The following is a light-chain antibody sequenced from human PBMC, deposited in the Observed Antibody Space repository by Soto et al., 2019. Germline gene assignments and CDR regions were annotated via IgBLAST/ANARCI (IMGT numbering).Light chain of an antibody. J-gene: IGKJ1*01. CDR1: QSVSSN. Sequence: EIVMTQSPSSLSVPPGERATLSCRASQSVSSNFAWYLQKPGQAPRLLIYGASTRATAVPARFTASGSGTEFSLTISSLQSDDFGVYYCQQYDTWPRTFGQGTKVEIK. V-gene: IGKV3-15*01. CDR2: GAS. CDR3: QQYDTWPRT.